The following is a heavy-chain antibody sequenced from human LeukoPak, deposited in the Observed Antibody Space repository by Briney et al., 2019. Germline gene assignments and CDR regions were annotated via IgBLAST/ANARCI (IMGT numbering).Heavy chain of an antibody. D-gene: IGHD6-13*01. CDR1: GYTFTGYY. Sequence: AASVKVSCKASGYTFTGYYMHWVRQAPGQGLEWMGWINPNSGGTNYAQKFQGRVTMTRDTSISTAYMELSRLRSDDTAVYYCARGDSSSWEYYFDYWGQGTLVTVSS. J-gene: IGHJ4*02. CDR3: ARGDSSSWEYYFDY. CDR2: INPNSGGT. V-gene: IGHV1-2*02.